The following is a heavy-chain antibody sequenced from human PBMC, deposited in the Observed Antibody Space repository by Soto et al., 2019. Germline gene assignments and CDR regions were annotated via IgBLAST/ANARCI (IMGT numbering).Heavy chain of an antibody. CDR1: GGTFSSYT. CDR3: AFDYGDLRPYYYYYYMDV. J-gene: IGHJ6*03. Sequence: QVQLVQSGAEVKKPGSSVKVSCKASGGTFSSYTISWVRQAPGQGLEWMGRIIPILGIANYAQKFQGRVTITADKSTSTAYMELSSLRSEDTAVYYCAFDYGDLRPYYYYYYMDVWGKGTTVTVSS. D-gene: IGHD4-17*01. V-gene: IGHV1-69*02. CDR2: IIPILGIA.